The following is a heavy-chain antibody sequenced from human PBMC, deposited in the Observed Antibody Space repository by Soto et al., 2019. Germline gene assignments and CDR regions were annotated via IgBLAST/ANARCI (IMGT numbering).Heavy chain of an antibody. D-gene: IGHD3-3*01. V-gene: IGHV3-48*04. Sequence: GGSLRLSCAASGFTFSSYAMSWVRQAPGKGLEWVSSISSSGSTIYYADSVKGRFTISRDNAKNSLYLQMNSLRAEDTAVYYCARDPSPGFWSGYYRAYFDYWGQGTLVTAPQ. CDR2: ISSSGSTI. J-gene: IGHJ4*02. CDR1: GFTFSSYA. CDR3: ARDPSPGFWSGYYRAYFDY.